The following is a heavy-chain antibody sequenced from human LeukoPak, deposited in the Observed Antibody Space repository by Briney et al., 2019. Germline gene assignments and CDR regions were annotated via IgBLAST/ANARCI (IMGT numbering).Heavy chain of an antibody. J-gene: IGHJ4*02. Sequence: GRSLRLSCAASGFPFDDYAMHWVRQAPGKGLGWVSGIRWSTDSVGYADSVRGRFTISRDKAKNSLYLQMNSLRTEDTALYYCVKDFGQTTAAIAYWGQGTLVTVSS. D-gene: IGHD2-2*01. CDR1: GFPFDDYA. CDR2: IRWSTDSV. V-gene: IGHV3-9*01. CDR3: VKDFGQTTAAIAY.